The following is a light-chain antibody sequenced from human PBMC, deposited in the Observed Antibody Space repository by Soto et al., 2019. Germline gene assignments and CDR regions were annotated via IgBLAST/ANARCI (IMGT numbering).Light chain of an antibody. V-gene: IGKV1-39*01. Sequence: DIQMTQSPSSLSASVGDTVTITCRASHNISSYLNWYQQKPGRAPKPLIYAASSLQSGVPSRFSGSGSGTDFTLTISSLQPEDFATYYCQQSYSTPRTFGQGTKVDIK. J-gene: IGKJ1*01. CDR1: HNISSY. CDR3: QQSYSTPRT. CDR2: AAS.